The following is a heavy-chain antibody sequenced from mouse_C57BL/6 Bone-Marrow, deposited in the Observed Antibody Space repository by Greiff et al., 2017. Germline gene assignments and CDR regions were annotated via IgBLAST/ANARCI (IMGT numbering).Heavy chain of an antibody. CDR2: INSDGGST. J-gene: IGHJ2*01. V-gene: IGHV5-2*01. D-gene: IGHD1-1*01. CDR3: ARHSTTGAQNY. Sequence: EVQGVESGGGLVQPGESLKLSCESNEYEFPSHDMSWVRQTPEKRLELVAAINSDGGSTYYPETMERRFIISRDNTKKTLYLQMRSLRSEDTALYYCARHSTTGAQNYWGQGTTLTVSS. CDR1: EYEFPSHD.